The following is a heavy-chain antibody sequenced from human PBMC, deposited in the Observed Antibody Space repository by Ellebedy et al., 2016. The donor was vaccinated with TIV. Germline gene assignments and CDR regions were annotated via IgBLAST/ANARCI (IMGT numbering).Heavy chain of an antibody. CDR1: GYTFITYY. V-gene: IGHV1-18*04. CDR3: ARGGRTAANDY. Sequence: ASVKVSXXASGYTFITYYMNWVRQVPGQGLEWMGWISTYNGNTNYAQNLQGRVTMTTDTSTSTAYMELRSLRSDDTAIYYCARGGRTAANDYWGQGTLVTVSS. J-gene: IGHJ4*02. D-gene: IGHD2-2*01. CDR2: ISTYNGNT.